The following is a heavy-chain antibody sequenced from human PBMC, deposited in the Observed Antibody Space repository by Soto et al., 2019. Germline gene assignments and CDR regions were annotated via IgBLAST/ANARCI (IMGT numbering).Heavy chain of an antibody. CDR2: LSYDGRNK. Sequence: GGSLRLSCAASGFTFSSFAMHWVRQAPGKGLEWVAILSYDGRNKYYADSVKGRFTISRDNSKNTLYLQMNSLRAEDTAVYYCASQWAAAGTINYWGQGTLVTVSS. J-gene: IGHJ4*02. CDR1: GFTFSSFA. D-gene: IGHD6-13*01. CDR3: ASQWAAAGTINY. V-gene: IGHV3-30*04.